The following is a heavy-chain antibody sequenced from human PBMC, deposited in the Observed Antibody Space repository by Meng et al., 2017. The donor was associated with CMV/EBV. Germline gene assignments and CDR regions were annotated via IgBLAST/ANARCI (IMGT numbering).Heavy chain of an antibody. CDR2: INPSGGST. D-gene: IGHD5-12*01. CDR1: GYTSTSYY. Sequence: ASVKVSCKASGYTSTSYYMHWVRQAPGQGLEWMGIINPSGGSTSYAQKFQGRVTMTRDTSTSTVYMELSSLRSEDTAVYYCARGDYRGYDRPGYGMDVWGQGTTVTVSS. V-gene: IGHV1-46*01. J-gene: IGHJ6*02. CDR3: ARGDYRGYDRPGYGMDV.